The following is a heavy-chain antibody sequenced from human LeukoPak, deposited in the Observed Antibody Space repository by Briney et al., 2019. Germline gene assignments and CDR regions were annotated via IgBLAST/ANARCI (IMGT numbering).Heavy chain of an antibody. CDR2: MNPNSGNT. D-gene: IGHD4-17*01. V-gene: IGHV1-8*03. CDR3: ARGRDGDYVFYYYYMDV. CDR1: GYTFTSYD. Sequence: ASVKVSCKASGYTFTSYDINWVRQATGQGLEWMGWMNPNSGNTGYAQKFQGRVTITRNTSISTAYMELSSLRSEDTAVYYCARGRDGDYVFYYYYMDVWGKGTTVTVSS. J-gene: IGHJ6*03.